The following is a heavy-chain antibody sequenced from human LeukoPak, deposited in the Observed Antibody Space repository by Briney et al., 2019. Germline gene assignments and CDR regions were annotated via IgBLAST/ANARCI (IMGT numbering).Heavy chain of an antibody. V-gene: IGHV3-33*01. CDR3: ARSISGTTNNWFDP. CDR1: GFTFSTFG. CDR2: IWSDGSYK. Sequence: GRSLTLSCAASGFTFSTFGIHWVRQAPGKGLEWVAVIWSDGSYKYYADSVKGRFTISRDNSKNTLYLQMNSLRAEDTAVYYCARSISGTTNNWFDPWGQGILVTVSS. J-gene: IGHJ5*02. D-gene: IGHD1-20*01.